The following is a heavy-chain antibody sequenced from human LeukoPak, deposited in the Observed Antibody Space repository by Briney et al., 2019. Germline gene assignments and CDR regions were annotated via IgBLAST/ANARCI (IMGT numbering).Heavy chain of an antibody. CDR3: ARGDSSGYENAFDI. Sequence: SETLSLTGTGSGGSISSYYWSWIRQPPGKGLEWIGYIYYSGSTNYNPSLKSRVTISVDTSKNQFSLKLSSVTAADTAVYYCARGDSSGYENAFDIWGQGTMVTVSS. J-gene: IGHJ3*02. CDR1: GGSISSYY. CDR2: IYYSGST. V-gene: IGHV4-59*01. D-gene: IGHD3-22*01.